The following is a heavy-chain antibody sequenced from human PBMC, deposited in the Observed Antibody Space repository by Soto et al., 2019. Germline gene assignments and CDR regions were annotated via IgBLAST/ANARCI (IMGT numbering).Heavy chain of an antibody. J-gene: IGHJ4*02. V-gene: IGHV5-10-1*01. CDR2: IDPTDSYT. D-gene: IGHD6-19*01. Sequence: GESLKISCKGSGYSFISYWISWVRQMPGKGLDWMGKIDPTDSYTNYSPSFQGHVTISADKSISTAYLQWSSLKASDTAIYYCARRYSTGSQSPLDYWGQGTLVTVSS. CDR1: GYSFISYW. CDR3: ARRYSTGSQSPLDY.